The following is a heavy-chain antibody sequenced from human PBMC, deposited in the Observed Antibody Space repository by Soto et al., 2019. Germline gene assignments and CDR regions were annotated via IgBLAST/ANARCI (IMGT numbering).Heavy chain of an antibody. V-gene: IGHV3-23*01. Sequence: GGSLRLSCAASGFIFGTYAMSWVRQAPGKGPEWVAVISDTGGGTYYADSVKGRFTISRDNSKNTLYLQMNSLRAEDTGLYYSATVAGGGPYSTAWYEFDYWGQGTQVTVSS. J-gene: IGHJ4*02. CDR2: ISDTGGGT. CDR1: GFIFGTYA. D-gene: IGHD2-2*01. CDR3: ATVAGGGPYSTAWYEFDY.